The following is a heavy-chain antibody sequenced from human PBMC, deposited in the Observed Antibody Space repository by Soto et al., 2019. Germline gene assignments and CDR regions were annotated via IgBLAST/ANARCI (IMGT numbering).Heavy chain of an antibody. CDR1: GYTFTTYY. V-gene: IGHV1-46*01. J-gene: IGHJ4*02. Sequence: QAQLVQSGAEVKKPGASVKVSCKASGYTFTTYYMHWGRQAPGQGLEWMGVSKPSGGSTSYAQKFQGRVTVTRDTSTSTLYMELSSLRSEDTAVYYCAREGDGYNLGPSVDFDYWGQGTLVTVSS. CDR3: AREGDGYNLGPSVDFDY. CDR2: SKPSGGST. D-gene: IGHD5-12*01.